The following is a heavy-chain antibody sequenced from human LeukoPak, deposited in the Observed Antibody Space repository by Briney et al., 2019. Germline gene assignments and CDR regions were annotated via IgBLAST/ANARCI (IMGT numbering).Heavy chain of an antibody. CDR3: AREEGREGEY. CDR2: IYTSGST. D-gene: IGHD5-24*01. CDR1: GGSISSGSYY. J-gene: IGHJ4*02. Sequence: SQTLSLTCTVSGGSISSGSYYWSWIRQPAGKGLEWIGRIYTSGSTNYNPSLKSRVTISVDTSKNQFSLKLSSVTAADTAVYYCAREEGREGEYWGQGTLVTVSS. V-gene: IGHV4-61*02.